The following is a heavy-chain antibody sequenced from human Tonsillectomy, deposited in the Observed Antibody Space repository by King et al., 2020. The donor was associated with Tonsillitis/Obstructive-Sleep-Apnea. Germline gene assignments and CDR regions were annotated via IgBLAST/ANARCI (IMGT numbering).Heavy chain of an antibody. J-gene: IGHJ6*03. CDR2: ISYDGSNK. CDR3: ARDPNPPPWEGIAAAGNYYYYYMDV. CDR1: GFTFSSYA. D-gene: IGHD6-13*01. V-gene: IGHV3-30*04. Sequence: VQLVESGGGVVQPGRSLRLSCAASGFTFSSYAMHWVRQAPGTGLEWVAVISYDGSNKYYADSVKGRFTISRDNSKNTLYLQMNSLRAEDTAVYYCARDPNPPPWEGIAAAGNYYYYYMDVWGKGTTVTVSS.